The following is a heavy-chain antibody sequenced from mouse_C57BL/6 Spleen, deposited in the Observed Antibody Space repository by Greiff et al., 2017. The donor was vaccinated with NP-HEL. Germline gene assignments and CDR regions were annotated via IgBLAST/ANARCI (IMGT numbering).Heavy chain of an antibody. CDR1: GFTFSSYG. V-gene: IGHV5-6*01. CDR2: ISSGGSYT. CDR3: AREGHDYDVGFDN. J-gene: IGHJ2*01. D-gene: IGHD2-4*01. Sequence: EVMLVESGGDLVKPGGSLKLSCAPSGFTFSSYGMSWVRPTPDKRLEWVATISSGGSYTYYPDSVKGRFTISRDNAKNTLYLQMSSLKSEDTAMYYCAREGHDYDVGFDNWGQGTTLTVSS.